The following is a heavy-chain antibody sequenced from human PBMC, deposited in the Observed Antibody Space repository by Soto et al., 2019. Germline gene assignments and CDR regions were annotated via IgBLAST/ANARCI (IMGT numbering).Heavy chain of an antibody. CDR3: ARADYYDSSGFYYDC. J-gene: IGHJ4*02. CDR1: GGTFNSYA. Sequence: ASVKVSCKASGGTFNSYAIIWVRQAPGQGLEWMGIINPSGGSTNYLQKFQGRITMTRDTSTSTVYMELSSLRSEDTAVYFCARADYYDSSGFYYDCWGQGSLVTVSS. D-gene: IGHD3-22*01. CDR2: INPSGGST. V-gene: IGHV1-46*02.